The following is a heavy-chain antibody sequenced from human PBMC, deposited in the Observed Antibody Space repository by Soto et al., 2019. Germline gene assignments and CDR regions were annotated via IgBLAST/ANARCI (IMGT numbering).Heavy chain of an antibody. V-gene: IGHV1-3*01. CDR1: GYTFTSYA. Sequence: ASVKVSCKASGYTFTSYAMHWVRQAPGQRLEWMGWINAGNGNTKYSQKFQGRVTITRDTSASTAYMELSSLRSEDTAVYYCARATATVTVPRADYYYYGMDVWGQGTTVTVSS. J-gene: IGHJ6*02. CDR2: INAGNGNT. CDR3: ARATATVTVPRADYYYYGMDV. D-gene: IGHD4-4*01.